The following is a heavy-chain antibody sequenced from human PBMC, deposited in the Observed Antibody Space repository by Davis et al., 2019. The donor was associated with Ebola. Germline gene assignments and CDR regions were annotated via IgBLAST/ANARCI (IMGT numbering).Heavy chain of an antibody. V-gene: IGHV3-21*01. J-gene: IGHJ2*01. CDR2: ISSSSSYI. Sequence: GESLKISCAASGFTFSSYSMNWVRQAPGKGLEWVSSISSSSSYIYYADSVKGRFTISRDNAKNSLYLQMNSLIAEDTAVYYCARDYSPNIYYGDLYWYFDLWGRGTLVTVSS. CDR1: GFTFSSYS. D-gene: IGHD4-17*01. CDR3: ARDYSPNIYYGDLYWYFDL.